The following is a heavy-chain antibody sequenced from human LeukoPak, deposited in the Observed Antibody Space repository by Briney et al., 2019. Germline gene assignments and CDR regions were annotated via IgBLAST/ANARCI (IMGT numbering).Heavy chain of an antibody. Sequence: GGSLRLSCAASGFTFSDYSLTWVRQTPGKGLEWVSTVTTDTGPTYYTDSVKGRFTVSRDSSKNTPYLQMNSLRAEDTAVYFCARRMTATSKCFDYWGQGTLVTVSS. J-gene: IGHJ4*02. D-gene: IGHD2/OR15-2a*01. CDR3: ARRMTATSKCFDY. CDR1: GFTFSDYS. CDR2: VTTDTGPT. V-gene: IGHV3-23*01.